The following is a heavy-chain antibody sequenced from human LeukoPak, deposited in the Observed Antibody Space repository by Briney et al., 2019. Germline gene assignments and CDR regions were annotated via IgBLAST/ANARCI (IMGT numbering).Heavy chain of an antibody. Sequence: PGGSQRLSCAASGFTFSPHYMDWVRQSPGQGLEWVGLIRNKADGYTTIYAASVKGRFTISRDDSQNSVYLQMDSLKIEDTAVYYCGDLGSAGTDHWGQGTLVTVSS. J-gene: IGHJ4*02. CDR1: GFTFSPHY. D-gene: IGHD3-10*01. CDR2: IRNKADGYTT. CDR3: GDLGSAGTDH. V-gene: IGHV3-72*01.